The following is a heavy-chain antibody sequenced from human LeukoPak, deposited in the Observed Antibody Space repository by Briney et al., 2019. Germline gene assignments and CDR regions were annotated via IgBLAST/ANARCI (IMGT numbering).Heavy chain of an antibody. CDR2: IIPILGIA. J-gene: IGHJ6*02. D-gene: IGHD2-8*01. Sequence: GAAVKVSCKASGGTFSSYTISWVRQAPGQGLEWMGRIIPILGIANYAQKFQGRVTITADKSTSTAYMELSSLRSEDTAVYYCARGMLDCTNGVCYTNYYGMDVWGQGTTVTVSS. V-gene: IGHV1-69*02. CDR3: ARGMLDCTNGVCYTNYYGMDV. CDR1: GGTFSSYT.